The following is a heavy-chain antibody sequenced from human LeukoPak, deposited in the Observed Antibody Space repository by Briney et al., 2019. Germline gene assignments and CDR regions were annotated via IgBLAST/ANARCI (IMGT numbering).Heavy chain of an antibody. CDR2: FDPEDGET. CDR3: ATKWGVGATTSGAFDI. CDR1: GYTLTELS. V-gene: IGHV1-24*01. Sequence: ASVKVSCKVSGYTLTELSMHWVRQAPGKGLEWMGGFDPEDGETIYAQKFQGRVTMTEDTSTDTANMELSSLRSEDTAVYYCATKWGVGATTSGAFDIWGQGTMVTVSS. J-gene: IGHJ3*02. D-gene: IGHD1-26*01.